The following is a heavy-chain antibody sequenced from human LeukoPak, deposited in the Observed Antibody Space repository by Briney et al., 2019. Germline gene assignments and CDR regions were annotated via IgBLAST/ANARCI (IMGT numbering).Heavy chain of an antibody. D-gene: IGHD2-15*01. Sequence: ASVKVSWKASGYTFTSYDINWVRQATGQGLEWMGWMNPNSGNTGYAQKFQGRVTMTRNTSISTAYMELSSLRSEDTAVYYCARQGYCSGGSCYPSRTRPIWFDPWGQGTLVTVSS. CDR1: GYTFTSYD. CDR2: MNPNSGNT. CDR3: ARQGYCSGGSCYPSRTRPIWFDP. V-gene: IGHV1-8*01. J-gene: IGHJ5*02.